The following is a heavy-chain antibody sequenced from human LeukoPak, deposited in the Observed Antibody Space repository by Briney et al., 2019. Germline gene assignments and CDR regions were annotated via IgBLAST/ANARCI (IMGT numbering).Heavy chain of an antibody. CDR2: ISSSGSTI. J-gene: IGHJ4*02. V-gene: IGHV3-11*04. CDR3: ARDRVLRFLEWSGSFDY. Sequence: GGSLRLSCAASGFTFSDYYMSWIRQAPGKGLEWVSYISSSGSTIYYADSVKGRFTISRDNSKNTLYLQMNSLRAEDTAVYYCARDRVLRFLEWSGSFDYWGQGTLVTVSS. D-gene: IGHD3-3*01. CDR1: GFTFSDYY.